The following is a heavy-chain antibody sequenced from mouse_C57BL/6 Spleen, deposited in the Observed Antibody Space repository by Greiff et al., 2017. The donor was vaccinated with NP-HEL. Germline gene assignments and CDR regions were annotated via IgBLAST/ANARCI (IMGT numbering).Heavy chain of an antibody. CDR1: GYTFTEYT. J-gene: IGHJ4*01. Sequence: QVQLKESGAELVKPGASVKLSCKASGYTFTEYTIHWVKQRSGQGLEWIGWFYPGSGSIKYNEKFKDKATLTADKSSSTVYMELSRLTSEDSAVYFCARHEERATITTTDYAMDYWGQGTSVTVSS. CDR2: FYPGSGSI. D-gene: IGHD1-1*01. CDR3: ARHEERATITTTDYAMDY. V-gene: IGHV1-62-2*01.